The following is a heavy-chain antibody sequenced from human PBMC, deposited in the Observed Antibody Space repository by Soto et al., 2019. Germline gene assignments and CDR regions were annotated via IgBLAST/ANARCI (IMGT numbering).Heavy chain of an antibody. Sequence: GASVKVSCKASGYTFTSYAMHWVRQAPGQRLEWMGWINAGNGNTKYSQKFQGRVTITRDTSASTAYMELSSLRSEDMAVYYCANSLFDNWFDPWGQGTLVTVSS. V-gene: IGHV1-3*01. CDR3: ANSLFDNWFDP. J-gene: IGHJ5*02. CDR2: INAGNGNT. D-gene: IGHD2-21*01. CDR1: GYTFTSYA.